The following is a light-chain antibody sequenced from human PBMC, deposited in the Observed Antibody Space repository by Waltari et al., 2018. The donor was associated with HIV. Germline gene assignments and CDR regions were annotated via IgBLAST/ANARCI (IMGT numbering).Light chain of an antibody. Sequence: QSVLTQPPSASGTPGQRVTISCSGSSSNIENDNVYWYQQLTGAAPRLLIYKDTQRPSGVPDRFTAFKAGMSATLVITGLQIVDEADYYCGTWDSSLSLYVFGTGTTVAVL. CDR2: KDT. J-gene: IGLJ1*01. CDR1: SSNIENDN. CDR3: GTWDSSLSLYV. V-gene: IGLV1-47*01.